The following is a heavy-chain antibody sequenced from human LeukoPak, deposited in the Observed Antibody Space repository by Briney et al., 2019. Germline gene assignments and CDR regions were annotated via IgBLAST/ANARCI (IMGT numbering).Heavy chain of an antibody. D-gene: IGHD1-26*01. V-gene: IGHV3-30*01. J-gene: IGHJ4*02. CDR1: GFTFSSYA. Sequence: PGGSLRLSCAASGFTFSSYAMHWVRQAPGKGLEWVAVISYDGSNKYYADSVKGRFTISRDNSKNTLYLQMNSLGAEDTAVYYCAKDRVGATYFDYWGQGTLVTVSS. CDR2: ISYDGSNK. CDR3: AKDRVGATYFDY.